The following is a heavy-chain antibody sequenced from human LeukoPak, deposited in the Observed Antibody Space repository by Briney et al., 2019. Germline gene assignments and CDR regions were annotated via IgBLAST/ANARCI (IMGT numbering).Heavy chain of an antibody. J-gene: IGHJ4*02. CDR2: ISAYNGNT. CDR3: ARDDFRVGATNQLDY. V-gene: IGHV1-18*01. D-gene: IGHD1-26*01. CDR1: GYTFTSYG. Sequence: GASVKVSCKASGYTFTSYGISWVRQAPGQGLEWMGWISAYNGNTNYAQKLQGRVTMTTDTSTSTAYMELRSLRSDDTAVYYCARDDFRVGATNQLDYWGQGTLVTVSS.